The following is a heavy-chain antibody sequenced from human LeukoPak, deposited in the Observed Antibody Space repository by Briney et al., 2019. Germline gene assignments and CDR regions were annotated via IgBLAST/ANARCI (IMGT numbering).Heavy chain of an antibody. CDR3: ARELRGGLSGDLGGLFASYYTYYYMDV. Sequence: ASVKVSCKASGYTFTKYYIHWVRQAPGQGLEWMGMINPSDGATTYAQRFQGRVTMTRDMSTTTVYVDLRSLRSEDTAVYFCARELRGGLSGDLGGLFASYYTYYYMDVWGRGTTVTVSS. J-gene: IGHJ6*03. CDR1: GYTFTKYY. V-gene: IGHV1-46*01. CDR2: INPSDGAT. D-gene: IGHD3-10*01.